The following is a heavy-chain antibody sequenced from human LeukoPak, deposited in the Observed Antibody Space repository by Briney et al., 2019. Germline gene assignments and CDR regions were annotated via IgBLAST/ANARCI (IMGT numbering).Heavy chain of an antibody. D-gene: IGHD3-9*01. V-gene: IGHV1-2*02. CDR3: AREVDNCDILTQ. J-gene: IGHJ4*02. CDR1: EYIFTDYY. CDR2: INPHSGGT. Sequence: ASMKVSCKASEYIFTDYYIHWVRQAPGQGLEWMGWINPHSGGTNYAQNFRYRVTMTGDTSISTAYMELSRLISDDTAIYYCAREVDNCDILTQWGQGTLVTVSS.